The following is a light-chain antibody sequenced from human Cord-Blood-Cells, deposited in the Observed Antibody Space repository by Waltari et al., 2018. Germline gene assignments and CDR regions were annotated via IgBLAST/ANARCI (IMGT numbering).Light chain of an antibody. Sequence: TQSPSSLSASVGDRVTLTCRASQSISSYLNWYQQKPGKAPKLLIYAASSLQSGVPSRFSGSGSGTDFTPTISSLQPEDFATYYCQQSYSTPYTFGQGTKLEIK. V-gene: IGKV1-39*01. CDR1: QSISSY. CDR3: QQSYSTPYT. CDR2: AAS. J-gene: IGKJ2*01.